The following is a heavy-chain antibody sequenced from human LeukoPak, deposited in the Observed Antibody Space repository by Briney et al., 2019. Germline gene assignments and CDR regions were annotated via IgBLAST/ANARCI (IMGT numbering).Heavy chain of an antibody. CDR2: ISSSGSTI. CDR3: ARLYSSSSGLRASDY. CDR1: GFTFSNYG. Sequence: GGSLRLSCAASGFTFSNYGMHWVRQAPGKGLEWVSYISSSGSTIYYADSVKGRFTISRDNAKNSLYLQMNSLRAEDTAVYYCARLYSSSSGLRASDYWGQGTLVTVSS. V-gene: IGHV3-48*03. J-gene: IGHJ4*02. D-gene: IGHD6-6*01.